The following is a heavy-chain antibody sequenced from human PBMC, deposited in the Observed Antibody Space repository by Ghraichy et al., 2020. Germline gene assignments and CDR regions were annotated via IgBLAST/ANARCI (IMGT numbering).Heavy chain of an antibody. CDR3: ARDPGLGAAGPTYYYYYYGMDV. CDR2: TYYRSKWYN. Sequence: SQTLSLTCAISGDSVSSNSAAWNWIRQSPSRGLEWLGRTYYRSKWYNDYAVSVKSRITINPDTSKNQFSLQLNSVTPEDTAVYYCARDPGLGAAGPTYYYYYYGMDVWGQGTTVTVSS. D-gene: IGHD6-13*01. CDR1: GDSVSSNSAA. V-gene: IGHV6-1*01. J-gene: IGHJ6*02.